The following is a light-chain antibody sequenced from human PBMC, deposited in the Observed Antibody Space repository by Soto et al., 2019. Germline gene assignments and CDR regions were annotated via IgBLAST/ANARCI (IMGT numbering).Light chain of an antibody. Sequence: DIPMTQSPSSLSASVGDRVTITCRASRNISIFLNWYQQRPGKAPKLLIYAASSFLSGVPSRFSGIGSGTDFTLTISSLQVEDFATYFCQQSFTTPPYTFGQGTKLDIK. CDR1: RNISIF. J-gene: IGKJ2*01. CDR3: QQSFTTPPYT. CDR2: AAS. V-gene: IGKV1-39*01.